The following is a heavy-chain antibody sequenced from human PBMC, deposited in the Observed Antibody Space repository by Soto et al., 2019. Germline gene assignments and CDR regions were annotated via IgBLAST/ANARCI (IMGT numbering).Heavy chain of an antibody. CDR1: GFTVSSNY. V-gene: IGHV3-53*04. Sequence: LRLSCAASGFTVSSNYMSWVRQAPGKGLEWVSVIYSGGSTYYADSVKGRFTISRHNSKNTLYLQMNSLRAEDTAVYYCARAKFGELGYFDYWGQGTLVTVSS. CDR3: ARAKFGELGYFDY. D-gene: IGHD3-10*01. CDR2: IYSGGST. J-gene: IGHJ4*02.